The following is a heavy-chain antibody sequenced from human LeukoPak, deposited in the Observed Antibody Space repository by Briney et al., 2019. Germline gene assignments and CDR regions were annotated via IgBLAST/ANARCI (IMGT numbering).Heavy chain of an antibody. CDR2: IKEDGSEK. CDR1: GFAYSRHW. D-gene: IGHD4-17*01. V-gene: IGHV3-7*01. CDR3: AGLTVTTNY. J-gene: IGHJ4*02. Sequence: GGSLRLSCAASGFAYSRHWMGWVRQAPGKGLEWVANIKEDGSEKNYVDSVKGRFTISRDNAKNSLYLQMNSLRAEDTAVYYCAGLTVTTNYWGQGTLVTVSS.